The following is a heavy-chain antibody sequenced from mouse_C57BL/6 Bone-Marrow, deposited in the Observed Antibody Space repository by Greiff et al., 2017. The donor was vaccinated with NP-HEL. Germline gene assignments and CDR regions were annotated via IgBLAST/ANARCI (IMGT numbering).Heavy chain of an antibody. Sequence: EVQLQESGPGLVKPSQSLSLTCSVTGYYIISGYYWNWIRQFPGNKLEWMAYISYDGSNNYNPSLKNRISITRDISKNQFFLKLTSVTTEDTATYYCAREGGYYGSPFAYWGQGTLVTVSA. CDR3: AREGGYYGSPFAY. J-gene: IGHJ3*01. CDR2: ISYDGSN. V-gene: IGHV3-6*01. D-gene: IGHD1-1*01. CDR1: GYYIISGYY.